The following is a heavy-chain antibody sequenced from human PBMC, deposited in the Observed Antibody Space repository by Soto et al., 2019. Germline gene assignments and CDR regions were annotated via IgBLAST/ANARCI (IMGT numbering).Heavy chain of an antibody. CDR1: GGTFSSYA. D-gene: IGHD3-22*01. CDR2: IIPIFGTA. V-gene: IGHV1-69*01. CDR3: AREADPYYYDSSGYYHDAFDI. Sequence: QVQLVQSGAEVKKPGSSVKVSCKASGGTFSSYAISWVRQAPRQGLEWMGGIIPIFGTANYAQKFQGRVTITADESTSTAYMELSSLRSEDTAVYYCAREADPYYYDSSGYYHDAFDIWGQGTMVTVSS. J-gene: IGHJ3*02.